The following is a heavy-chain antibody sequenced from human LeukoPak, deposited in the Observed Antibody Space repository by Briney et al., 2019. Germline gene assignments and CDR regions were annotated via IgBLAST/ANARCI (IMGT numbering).Heavy chain of an antibody. CDR1: GFSFSTYG. CDR3: ARDMHLDWLDP. V-gene: IGHV3-33*01. CDR2: IWNDGSNK. J-gene: IGHJ5*02. Sequence: PGRSLRLSCAASGFSFSTYGMHWVRQAPGKGLEWVAVIWNDGSNKYYADSVKGRFTISRDNSQNTLYLQMNSLRDEDTAVYYCARDMHLDWLDPWGQGTLVTVSS. D-gene: IGHD2-2*01.